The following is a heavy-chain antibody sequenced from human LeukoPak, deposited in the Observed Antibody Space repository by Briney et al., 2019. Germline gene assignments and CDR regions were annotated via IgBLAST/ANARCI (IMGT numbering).Heavy chain of an antibody. CDR2: INPSGGST. V-gene: IGHV1-46*01. Sequence: GASVKVSCKASGYTFTSYYMHWVRQAPGQGLEWMGIINPSGGSTSYAQKFQGRVTMTRDKSTSTVYMELSSLRSEDTAVYYCAREYYDYVWGSYRYRVIAGSFDYWGQGTLVTVSS. CDR1: GYTFTSYY. J-gene: IGHJ4*02. D-gene: IGHD3-16*02. CDR3: AREYYDYVWGSYRYRVIAGSFDY.